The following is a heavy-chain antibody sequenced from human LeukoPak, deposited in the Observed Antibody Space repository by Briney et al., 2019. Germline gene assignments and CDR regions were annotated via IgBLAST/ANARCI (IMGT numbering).Heavy chain of an antibody. D-gene: IGHD3-3*01. Sequence: SETLSLTCTVPGGSISSYYWSWIRQPPGEGLEWIGYIYYSGSTNYNPSLKSRVTISVDTSKNQFSLKLSSVTAADTAVYYCARESNLFGVADDAFDIWGQGTMVTVSS. CDR1: GGSISSYY. V-gene: IGHV4-59*01. CDR2: IYYSGST. CDR3: ARESNLFGVADDAFDI. J-gene: IGHJ3*02.